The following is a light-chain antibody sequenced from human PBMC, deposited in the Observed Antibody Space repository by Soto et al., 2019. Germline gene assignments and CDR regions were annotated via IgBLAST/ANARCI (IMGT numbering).Light chain of an antibody. J-gene: IGKJ3*01. V-gene: IGKV3-20*01. CDR3: QQYGSSFT. CDR1: QSVSSSY. Sequence: EIVLTQSPGTLSLSPGERATLSCRASQSVSSSYLAWYQQKPGQAPRLLIYGASSRATGIPDRFSGSGSGTAVTLTISRLEPEDFAVYYCQQYGSSFTFGPGTKVDIK. CDR2: GAS.